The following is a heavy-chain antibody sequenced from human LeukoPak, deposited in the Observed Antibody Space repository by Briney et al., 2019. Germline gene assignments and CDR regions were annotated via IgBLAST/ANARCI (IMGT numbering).Heavy chain of an antibody. CDR3: AREELSGSSTSCCSGLGY. CDR2: INPNSGST. CDR1: GYTFSDYY. J-gene: IGHJ4*02. Sequence: ASVKVSCKASGYTFSDYYMHWVRQAPGQGLEWMGWINPNSGSTNYAQKFQGRVTMTRDTSISTASMELSRLRSDDTAVYYCAREELSGSSTSCCSGLGYWGQGALVTVSS. V-gene: IGHV1-2*02. D-gene: IGHD2-2*01.